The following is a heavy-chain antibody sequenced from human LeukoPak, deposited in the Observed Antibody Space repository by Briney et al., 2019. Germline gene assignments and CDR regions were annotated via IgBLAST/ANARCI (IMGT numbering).Heavy chain of an antibody. CDR3: ARGYGDYYYYGMDV. J-gene: IGHJ6*02. V-gene: IGHV1-8*01. CDR1: GYTFTSYD. D-gene: IGHD4-17*01. Sequence: ASVKVSCKASGYTFTSYDINWVRQATGQGLEWMGWMNSNSGNTGYAQKFQGRVTMTRNTSISTAYMELSSLRSEDTAVYYCARGYGDYYYYGMDVWGQGTTVTVSS. CDR2: MNSNSGNT.